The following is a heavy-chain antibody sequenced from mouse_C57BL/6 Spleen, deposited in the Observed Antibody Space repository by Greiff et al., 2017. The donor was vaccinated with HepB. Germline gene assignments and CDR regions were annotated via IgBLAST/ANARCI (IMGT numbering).Heavy chain of an antibody. CDR3: ARNAGRGSFDY. Sequence: QVQLKESGPGLVQPSQSLSITCTVSGFSLTSYGVHWVRQSPGKGLEWLGVIGSGGSTDYNAAFISRLSISKDNSKSQVFFKMNSLQADDTAIYYCARNAGRGSFDYWGQGTTLTVSS. V-gene: IGHV2-2*01. CDR1: GFSLTSYG. CDR2: IGSGGST. J-gene: IGHJ2*01. D-gene: IGHD4-1*01.